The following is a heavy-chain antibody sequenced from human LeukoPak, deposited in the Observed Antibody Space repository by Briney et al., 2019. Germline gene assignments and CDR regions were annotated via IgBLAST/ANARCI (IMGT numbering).Heavy chain of an antibody. D-gene: IGHD2-15*01. V-gene: IGHV3-20*04. CDR3: ARVVVVAAIPSFDP. CDR2: INWNGGST. J-gene: IGHJ5*02. Sequence: RPGGSLRLSCAASGFTFDDYGMSWVRQAPGKGLEWVSGINWNGGSTGYADSVKGRFTISRDNAKNSLYLQMNSLRAEDTALYYCARVVVVAAIPSFDPWGQGTLVTVSS. CDR1: GFTFDDYG.